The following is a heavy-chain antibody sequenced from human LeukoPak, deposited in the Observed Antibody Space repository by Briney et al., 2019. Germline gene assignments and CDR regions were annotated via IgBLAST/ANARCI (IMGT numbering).Heavy chain of an antibody. J-gene: IGHJ6*03. CDR3: ARDPGSSYNSRSWYDYYNMDF. CDR1: GGSMNSSNW. D-gene: IGHD6-13*01. CDR2: IYHSGST. Sequence: SGTLSLTCTVSGGSMNSSNWWSWVRQPPGKGLEWIGEIYHSGSTNYNPSLKSRVTISVDKSKNQFSLRLSSVTAADTAVYYCARDPGSSYNSRSWYDYYNMDFWGKGTTVTISS. V-gene: IGHV4-4*02.